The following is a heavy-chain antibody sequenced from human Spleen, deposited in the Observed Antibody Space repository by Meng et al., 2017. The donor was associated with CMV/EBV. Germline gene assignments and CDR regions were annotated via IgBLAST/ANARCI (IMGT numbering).Heavy chain of an antibody. CDR1: GFTFSSYW. D-gene: IGHD3-3*01. V-gene: IGHV3-74*01. J-gene: IGHJ6*02. Sequence: GESLKISCAASGFTFSSYWMHWVRQAPGKGLVWVSRINSDGSSTSYADSVKGRFTISRDNAKNSLYLQMNSLRVEDTAVYWCARGVWSGDAAHDHYYGMDVWGQGTTVTVSS. CDR3: ARGVWSGDAAHDHYYGMDV. CDR2: INSDGSST.